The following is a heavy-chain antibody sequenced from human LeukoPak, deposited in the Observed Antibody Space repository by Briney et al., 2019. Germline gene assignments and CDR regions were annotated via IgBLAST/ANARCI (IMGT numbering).Heavy chain of an antibody. CDR1: GFTFNSYW. V-gene: IGHV3-74*01. CDR2: MNNDGRVI. J-gene: IGHJ4*02. Sequence: PGGSLRLSCTVSGFTFNSYWMHWVRQAPGKGLVWVSRMNNDGRVISYADSVKGRFTISRDHAKNTLYLQMNSLRAEDTAVYYCAREFEATGFWALDYWGQGTLVTASS. CDR3: AREFEATGFWALDY. D-gene: IGHD3-16*01.